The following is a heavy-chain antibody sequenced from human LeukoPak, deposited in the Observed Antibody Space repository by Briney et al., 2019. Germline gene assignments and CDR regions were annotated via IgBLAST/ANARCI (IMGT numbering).Heavy chain of an antibody. D-gene: IGHD3-10*01. V-gene: IGHV4-4*07. CDR1: SGSIIRYH. CDR3: AVVRGVSGGIPNWFDP. Sequence: SETLSLICSVSSGSIIRYHWSWIRQSAGKGLEWIGRISTSGSPNYNPSLRSRVSMSADTSKNQFSLKLSSVTAADTAVYYCAVVRGVSGGIPNWFDPWGQGTLVTVSS. CDR2: ISTSGSP. J-gene: IGHJ5*02.